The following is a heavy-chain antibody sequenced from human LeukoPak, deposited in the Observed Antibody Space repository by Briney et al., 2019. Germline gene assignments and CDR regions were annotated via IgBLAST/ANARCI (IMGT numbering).Heavy chain of an antibody. Sequence: SETLSLTCAVYGGSFSGYYWSWIRQPPGKGLEWIGEINHSGSTNYNPSLKSRVTISVDTSKNQFSLKLSSVTAADTAVYYCAVEAAMFRRALDIWGQGTMVTVSS. CDR2: INHSGST. CDR3: AVEAAMFRRALDI. J-gene: IGHJ3*02. V-gene: IGHV4-34*01. CDR1: GGSFSGYY. D-gene: IGHD2-2*01.